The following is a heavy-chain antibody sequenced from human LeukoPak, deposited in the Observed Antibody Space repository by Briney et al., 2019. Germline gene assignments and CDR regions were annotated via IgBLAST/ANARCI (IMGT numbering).Heavy chain of an antibody. CDR2: IYYSGST. V-gene: IGHV4-59*01. CDR1: GGSISSYY. D-gene: IGHD6-19*01. Sequence: SETLSLTCTVSGGSISSYYWSWIRQPPGKGLEWIGYIYYSGSTNYNPSLKSRVTISVDTSKNQFSLKLSSVTAADTAVYYCARETTTSSSSGFGGYYYSYMDVWGKGTTVTISS. J-gene: IGHJ6*03. CDR3: ARETTTSSSSGFGGYYYSYMDV.